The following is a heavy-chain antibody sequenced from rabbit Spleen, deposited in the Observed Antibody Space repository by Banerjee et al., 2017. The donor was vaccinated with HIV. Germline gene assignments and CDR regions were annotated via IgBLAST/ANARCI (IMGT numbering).Heavy chain of an antibody. D-gene: IGHD2-1*01. CDR3: VRDRADIGGDYGPYYFDF. J-gene: IGHJ4*01. CDR2: INAVTGKA. Sequence: QEQLVESGGGLVKPEGSLKLSCTASGFSFSNKAVMCWVRQAPGKGLEWIACINAVTGKAVYASWAKGRFTISRTSSTTVTLRMTSLTAADTATYFCVRDRADIGGDYGPYYFDFWGQGTLVTVS. V-gene: IGHV1S45*01. CDR1: GFSFSNKAV.